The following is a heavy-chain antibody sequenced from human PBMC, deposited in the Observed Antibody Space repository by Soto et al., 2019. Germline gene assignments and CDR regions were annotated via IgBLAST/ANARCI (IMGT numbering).Heavy chain of an antibody. Sequence: PGGSLRLSCAASGFTFSSYGMHWVRQAPGKGLEWVAVIWYDGSNKYYADSVKGRFTISRDNSKNTLHLQMNSLRAEDTAVYCCARDDVLCDGGRCYGVPLDVWGKGTTVTVSS. D-gene: IGHD2-15*01. CDR1: GFTFSSYG. V-gene: IGHV3-33*01. J-gene: IGHJ6*04. CDR2: IWYDGSNK. CDR3: ARDDVLCDGGRCYGVPLDV.